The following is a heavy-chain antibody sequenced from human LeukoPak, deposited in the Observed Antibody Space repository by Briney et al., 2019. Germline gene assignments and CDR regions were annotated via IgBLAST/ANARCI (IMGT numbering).Heavy chain of an antibody. CDR3: TRDMQHTYGRVLGY. D-gene: IGHD5-18*01. J-gene: IGHJ4*02. Sequence: PSETLSLTCTVSGGSISTYYWSWIRQPPGRGLECIGYIYYNGNTNYNPSLKSRVTISVDTSKNQFSLNLSSVTTADTAVYFCTRDMQHTYGRVLGYWGQGALVTVSS. CDR2: IYYNGNT. V-gene: IGHV4-59*01. CDR1: GGSISTYY.